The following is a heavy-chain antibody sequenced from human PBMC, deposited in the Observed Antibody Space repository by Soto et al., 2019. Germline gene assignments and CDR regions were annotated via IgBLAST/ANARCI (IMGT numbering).Heavy chain of an antibody. V-gene: IGHV3-30*18. D-gene: IGHD3-10*01. CDR1: GFTFSSYG. Sequence: GGSLRLSCAASGFTFSSYGMHWVRQAPGKGLEWVAVISYDGSNKYYADSVKGRFTISRDNSKNTLYLQMNSLRAEDTAVYYCAKPQAYGSGSYYNVGLFDYWGQGTLVTVSS. J-gene: IGHJ4*02. CDR3: AKPQAYGSGSYYNVGLFDY. CDR2: ISYDGSNK.